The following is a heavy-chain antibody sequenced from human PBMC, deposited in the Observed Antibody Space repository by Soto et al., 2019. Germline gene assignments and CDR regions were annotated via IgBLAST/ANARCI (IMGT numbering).Heavy chain of an antibody. Sequence: PGGSLRLSCAASGFTFSSYSMNWVRQAPGKGLEYVSAITSDGGSTYYADSVKSRFTISRDNSKNMLYLQMSSLRAEDTAVYYCAKKYSSSYHYFNYWGQGTLVTVSS. CDR1: GFTFSSYS. CDR2: ITSDGGST. D-gene: IGHD6-13*01. J-gene: IGHJ4*02. CDR3: AKKYSSSYHYFNY. V-gene: IGHV3-64D*06.